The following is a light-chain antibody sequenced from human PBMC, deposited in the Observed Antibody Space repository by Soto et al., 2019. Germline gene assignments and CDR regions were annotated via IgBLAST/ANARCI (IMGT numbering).Light chain of an antibody. CDR3: SSSTTSGTLYVV. V-gene: IGLV2-14*01. CDR1: SSDVGGYVY. CDR2: EVS. Sequence: QSVLTQPASVSGSPGQSITISCTGTSSDVGGYVYVSWYRHHPGKATNLMIYEVSNPPSGVSNRFSGSKSGNTAALPISGRQAEDEDAYYCSSSTTSGTLYVVFGGGTKLTVL. J-gene: IGLJ2*01.